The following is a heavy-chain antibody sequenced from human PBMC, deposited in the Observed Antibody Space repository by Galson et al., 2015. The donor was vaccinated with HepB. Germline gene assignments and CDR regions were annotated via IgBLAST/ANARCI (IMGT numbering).Heavy chain of an antibody. CDR1: GGTFSSYT. CDR3: ARGTYDILTGYLS. Sequence: SVKVSCKASGGTFSSYTISWVRQAPGQGLEWMGRIIPILGIANYAQKFQGRVTITADKSTSTAYMELSSLRSEDTAVYYCARGTYDILTGYLSWGQGTLVTVSS. D-gene: IGHD3-9*01. J-gene: IGHJ5*02. V-gene: IGHV1-69*02. CDR2: IIPILGIA.